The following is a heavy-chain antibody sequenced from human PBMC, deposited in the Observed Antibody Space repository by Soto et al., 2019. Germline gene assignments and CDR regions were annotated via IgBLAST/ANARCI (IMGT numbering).Heavy chain of an antibody. J-gene: IGHJ4*02. V-gene: IGHV4-34*01. CDR3: ARGWGRIFDY. CDR1: GGSFSGYY. Sequence: QVQLQQWGAGLLQPSETLSLTCAVYGGSFSGYYWSWIRQPPGKGLEWIGDINHSGSTNYNPSLKRRVTLSLDTSKNQFSRKRSSVTAADTAAYYCARGWGRIFDYWGQGTLCTGSS. D-gene: IGHD7-27*01. CDR2: INHSGST.